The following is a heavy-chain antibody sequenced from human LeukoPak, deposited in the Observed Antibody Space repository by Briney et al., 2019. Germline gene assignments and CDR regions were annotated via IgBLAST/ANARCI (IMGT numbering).Heavy chain of an antibody. J-gene: IGHJ4*02. V-gene: IGHV3-21*01. D-gene: IGHD3-10*01. CDR2: ISSSSNSI. CDR3: ARVSSGITHND. Sequence: GGSLRLSCAASGFTFSRYWMHWVRQAPGKGLEWVSSISSSSNSIYYAGSVKGRFTISRDNAKNSLYLQMNSLRAEDTAVYFCARVSSGITHNDWGQGTLVTVSS. CDR1: GFTFSRYW.